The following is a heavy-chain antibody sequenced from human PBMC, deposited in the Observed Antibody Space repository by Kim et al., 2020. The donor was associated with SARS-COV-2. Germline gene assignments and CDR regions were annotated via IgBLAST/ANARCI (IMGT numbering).Heavy chain of an antibody. CDR1: GFTFSSYA. CDR2: ISYEESNK. Sequence: GGSLRLSCAASGFTFSSYAMYWVRQAPGKGLEWMAIISYEESNKYYADSVKGRFTISRDNSKNTLYLQMNSLRTEDTAVYYCAGFDSWGQGTLVTVSS. J-gene: IGHJ5*01. CDR3: AGFDS. V-gene: IGHV3-30-3*01.